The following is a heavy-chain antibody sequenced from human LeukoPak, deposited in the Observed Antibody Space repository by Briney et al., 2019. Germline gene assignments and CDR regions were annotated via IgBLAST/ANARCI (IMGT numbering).Heavy chain of an antibody. V-gene: IGHV3-23*01. Sequence: GGSLRLSCAASGFTFSSYAMSWVRQAPGKGLEWVSAISGSGGSTYYADSVKGRFTISRDNSKNTLYLQMNSLRAEDTAVYYCAKDRGYDILTGYQYYFDYWGQGTLVTVSS. CDR3: AKDRGYDILTGYQYYFDY. CDR2: ISGSGGST. D-gene: IGHD3-9*01. J-gene: IGHJ4*02. CDR1: GFTFSSYA.